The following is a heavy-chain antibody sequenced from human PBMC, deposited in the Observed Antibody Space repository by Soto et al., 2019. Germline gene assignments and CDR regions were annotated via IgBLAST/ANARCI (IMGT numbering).Heavy chain of an antibody. CDR1: GYTFTTYD. V-gene: IGHV1-8*02. J-gene: IGHJ5*02. CDR2: MNPHTGDT. D-gene: IGHD3-10*01. Sequence: QAQLVQSGAEVRKPGASVTVSCQATGYTFTTYDINWLRQATGGGLEWMGWMNPHTGDTGCAQKFQDRVTLTRNTSTGTAYMEMTSLTSEDTAVYYCARDMVQGINHLDPWGQGTQVTVSS. CDR3: ARDMVQGINHLDP.